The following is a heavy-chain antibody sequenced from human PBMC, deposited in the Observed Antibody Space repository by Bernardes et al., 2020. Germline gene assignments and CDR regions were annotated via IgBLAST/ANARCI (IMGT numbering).Heavy chain of an antibody. V-gene: IGHV2-5*02. CDR2: IYWDDDK. CDR1: GFSLSTSGVG. Sequence: SVPTLVKPTQTLTLTCTFSGFSLSTSGVGVGWIRQPPGKALEWLALIYWDDDKRYSPSLKSRLTITKDTSKNQVVLTMTNMDPVDTATYYCARSFLEWSYYYYGMDVWGKGTTVTVSS. CDR3: ARSFLEWSYYYYGMDV. D-gene: IGHD3-3*01. J-gene: IGHJ6*04.